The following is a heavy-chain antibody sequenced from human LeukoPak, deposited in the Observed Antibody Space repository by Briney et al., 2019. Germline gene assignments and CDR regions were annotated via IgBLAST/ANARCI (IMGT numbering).Heavy chain of an antibody. CDR1: GYTFTSYD. J-gene: IGHJ5*02. CDR2: MNPNSGNT. V-gene: IGHV1-8*03. D-gene: IGHD6-13*01. Sequence: ASVKVSCKASGYTFTSYDINWVRQATGQGLEWMGWMNPNSGNTGYAQKFQGRVTITRNTSISTAYMELSSLRSEDTAVYYCARRRKTDSSSWFDPWGQGTLVTVSS. CDR3: ARRRKTDSSSWFDP.